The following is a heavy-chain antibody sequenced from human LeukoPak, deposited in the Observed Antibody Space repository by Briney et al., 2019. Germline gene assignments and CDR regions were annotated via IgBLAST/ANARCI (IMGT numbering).Heavy chain of an antibody. CDR2: IYKSESI. CDR3: ARLGGYPLSAFDI. Sequence: SETLPLTCTVSGGSVSSYYWSWIRQPPGKGLEWIAYIYKSESINYNPSLKSRVTISLDTSKNQFSLELSSVTAADTAVYYCARLGGYPLSAFDIWGQGTVITVSS. J-gene: IGHJ3*02. V-gene: IGHV4-59*08. D-gene: IGHD3-22*01. CDR1: GGSVSSYY.